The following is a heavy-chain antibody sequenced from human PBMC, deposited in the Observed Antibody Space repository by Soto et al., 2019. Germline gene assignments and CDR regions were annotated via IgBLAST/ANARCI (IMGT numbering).Heavy chain of an antibody. CDR2: IYYSGST. J-gene: IGHJ5*02. D-gene: IGHD6-19*01. Sequence: PSXTVWLSCAVAAGSIISYCCIWIRQPPGKGLECIGYIYYSGSTNYNPSLKSRVTISVDTSKNQFSLKLSSVTAADKAVYYCARGGYSSGWPSYNWFDPWGQGTLVTVSS. CDR3: ARGGYSSGWPSYNWFDP. V-gene: IGHV4-59*01. CDR1: AGSIISYC.